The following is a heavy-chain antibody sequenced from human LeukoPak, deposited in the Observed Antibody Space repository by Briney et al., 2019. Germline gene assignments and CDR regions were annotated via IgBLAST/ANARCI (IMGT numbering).Heavy chain of an antibody. CDR1: GFTFSSYG. CDR2: IWYDGSNK. Sequence: GGSLRLSCAASGFTFSSYGMHWVRQAPGKGLEWVAVIWYDGSNKYYADSVKGRFTISRDNSKNTLYLQMNSLRAEDTAVYYCARGIGSGWVDYWGQGTLVTVSS. J-gene: IGHJ4*02. CDR3: ARGIGSGWVDY. D-gene: IGHD6-19*01. V-gene: IGHV3-33*01.